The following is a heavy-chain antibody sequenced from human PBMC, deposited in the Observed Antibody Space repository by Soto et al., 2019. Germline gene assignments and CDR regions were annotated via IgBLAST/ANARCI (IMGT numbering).Heavy chain of an antibody. V-gene: IGHV3-64D*06. CDR2: ISSNGGST. CDR1: GFTFSSYA. D-gene: IGHD2-15*01. CDR3: VKAILGYCSGGSCYPFQH. Sequence: VGSLRLSCSASGFTFSSYAMHWVRQAPGKGLEYVSAISSNGGSTYYADSVKGRFTISRDNSKNTLYLQMSSLRAEDTAVYYCVKAILGYCSGGSCYPFQHWGQGTLVTVSS. J-gene: IGHJ1*01.